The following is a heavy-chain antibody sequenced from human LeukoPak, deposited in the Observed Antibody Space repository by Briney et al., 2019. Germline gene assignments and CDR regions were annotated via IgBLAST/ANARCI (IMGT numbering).Heavy chain of an antibody. D-gene: IGHD3-3*01. CDR2: ISSSSSYI. J-gene: IGHJ3*02. CDR3: ARDGDTIFGVVMGYAFDI. CDR1: GFTFSSYS. Sequence: GGSLRLSCAASGFTFSSYSMNWVRQAPGKGLEWVSSISSSSSYIYYADSVKGRFTISRDNAKNSLYLQMNSLRAEDTAVYYCARDGDTIFGVVMGYAFDIWGQGTMVTASS. V-gene: IGHV3-21*01.